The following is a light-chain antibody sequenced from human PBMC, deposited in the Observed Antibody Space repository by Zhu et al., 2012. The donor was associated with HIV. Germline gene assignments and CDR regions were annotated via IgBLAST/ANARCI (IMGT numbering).Light chain of an antibody. CDR2: SAS. V-gene: IGKV3-20*01. CDR3: QQYGTSPFS. Sequence: EIVLTQSPGTLSLSPGERATLSCRASQTVSRNYLAWYQQKPGQPPRLLIYSASRRVTGIPDRFSGSGSGTDFTLTISRLEPEDFAVYYCQQYGTSPFSFGQGTKLEI. J-gene: IGKJ2*03. CDR1: QTVSRNY.